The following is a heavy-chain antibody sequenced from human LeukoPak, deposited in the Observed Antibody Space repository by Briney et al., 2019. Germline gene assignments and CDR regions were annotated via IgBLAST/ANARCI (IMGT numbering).Heavy chain of an antibody. CDR1: GFTVSNNY. Sequence: PGGSLRLPCAASGFTVSNNYMSWVRQAPGKGLEWVSVIHSGGTTNYAASVQGRFTISRDNSKTTVYLHMNSLRAEDTAVYYCARDSDSGYGPFASWGQGTLVTVSS. CDR2: IHSGGTT. CDR3: ARDSDSGYGPFAS. D-gene: IGHD5-12*01. J-gene: IGHJ4*02. V-gene: IGHV3-53*01.